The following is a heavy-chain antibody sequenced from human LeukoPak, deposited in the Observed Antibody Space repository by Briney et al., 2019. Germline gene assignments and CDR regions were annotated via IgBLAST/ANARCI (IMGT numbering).Heavy chain of an antibody. CDR3: ARGLNDYYDSSGYDKVH. D-gene: IGHD3-22*01. V-gene: IGHV1-8*01. CDR2: MNPNSGNT. Sequence: ASVKVSCKASGYTFTSYDINWVRQATGQGLEWMGWMNPNSGNTGYAQKFQGRVTMTRNTSISTAYMELSSLRSEDTAVYYCARGLNDYYDSSGYDKVHWGQGTLVTVSS. J-gene: IGHJ4*02. CDR1: GYTFTSYD.